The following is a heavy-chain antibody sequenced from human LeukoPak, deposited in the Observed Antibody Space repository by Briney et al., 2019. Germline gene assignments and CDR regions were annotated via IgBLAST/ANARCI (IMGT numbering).Heavy chain of an antibody. V-gene: IGHV3-23*01. D-gene: IGHD3-3*01. Sequence: GGSLRLSCAASGFTFSSYAMNWVRQAPGKGLEWVSAISGSGSSTSYADSGKGRFTISRDNAKNTLYLQMNSLSAEDTAVYYCARDAFGVDKSPFWGQGTLVTVSS. CDR1: GFTFSSYA. CDR3: ARDAFGVDKSPF. J-gene: IGHJ4*02. CDR2: ISGSGSST.